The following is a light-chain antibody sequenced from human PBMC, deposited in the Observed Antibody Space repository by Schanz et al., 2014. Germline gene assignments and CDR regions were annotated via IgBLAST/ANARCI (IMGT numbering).Light chain of an antibody. CDR1: SSNIGAGYD. CDR2: GNS. V-gene: IGLV1-40*01. J-gene: IGLJ3*02. Sequence: QSVLTQPPSASGTPGQRVTISCTGSSSNIGAGYDVHWYQQLPGTAPKLLIYGNSNRPSGVPDRFSGSKSGTSASLAITGLQAEDEADYYCGTWDSSLSVVVFGGGTKVTVL. CDR3: GTWDSSLSVVV.